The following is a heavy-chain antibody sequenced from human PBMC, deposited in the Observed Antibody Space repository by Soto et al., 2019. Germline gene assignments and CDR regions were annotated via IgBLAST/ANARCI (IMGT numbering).Heavy chain of an antibody. CDR1: GGSFSGYY. V-gene: IGHV4-34*01. D-gene: IGHD1-20*01. CDR3: ARDKGFRYLANTFDI. J-gene: IGHJ3*02. Sequence: QVQLQQWGAGLLKPSETLSLTCAVYGGSFSGYYWSWIRQPPGKGLEWIGEINHSGSTNYNPSLKSRVTISVDASRNQFSLKLGSVTAADRAVYYCARDKGFRYLANTFDIWGQGTMVTVSS. CDR2: INHSGST.